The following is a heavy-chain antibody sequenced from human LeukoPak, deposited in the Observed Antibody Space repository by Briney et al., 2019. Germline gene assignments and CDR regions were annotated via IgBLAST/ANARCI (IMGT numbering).Heavy chain of an antibody. Sequence: GESLKISCKGSGYSFTTYWIAWVRQMPGKGLEWMGIIYPGDSDTRYSPSFQGLVTISADMSISTAYLQWSSLKTSDTAMYYCARLIWNDLSYYYYMDVWGKGATVTVSS. J-gene: IGHJ6*03. D-gene: IGHD1-1*01. CDR3: ARLIWNDLSYYYYMDV. V-gene: IGHV5-51*01. CDR1: GYSFTTYW. CDR2: IYPGDSDT.